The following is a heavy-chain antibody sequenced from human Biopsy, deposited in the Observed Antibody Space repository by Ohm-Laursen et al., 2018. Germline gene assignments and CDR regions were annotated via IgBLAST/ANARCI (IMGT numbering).Heavy chain of an antibody. D-gene: IGHD2-15*01. CDR3: ARAYSWGDY. J-gene: IGHJ4*02. V-gene: IGHV3-7*01. CDR2: IKQDGSEK. CDR1: GFTFSSFW. Sequence: SLRLSCAASGFTFSSFWMSWVRQAPGKGLERVANIKQDGSEKNYVDSVKGRFTISRDNAKNSLLLQMNRLRVEDTAVYYCARAYSWGDYWGRGTLVTVSS.